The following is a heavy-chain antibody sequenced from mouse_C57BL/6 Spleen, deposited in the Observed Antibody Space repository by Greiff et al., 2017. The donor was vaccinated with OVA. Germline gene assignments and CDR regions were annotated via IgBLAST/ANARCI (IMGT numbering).Heavy chain of an antibody. D-gene: IGHD2-4*01. CDR3: ARRYDYDEEYYFDY. J-gene: IGHJ2*01. V-gene: IGHV1-69*01. Sequence: QVQLQQPGAELVMPGASVKLSCKASGYTFTSYWMHWVKQRPGQGLEWIGEIDPSDSYTNSNQKFKGKSTLTVDKSSSTAYMQLSSLTSEDSAVYYCARRYDYDEEYYFDYWGQGTTLTVSS. CDR2: IDPSDSYT. CDR1: GYTFTSYW.